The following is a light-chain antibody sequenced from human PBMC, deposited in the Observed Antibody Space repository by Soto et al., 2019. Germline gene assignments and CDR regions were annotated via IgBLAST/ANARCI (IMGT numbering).Light chain of an antibody. J-gene: IGKJ2*03. Sequence: DIQMTQSPSSLSASVGDTVTITCRASQSISSFVSWYQKKPGTATRLLIYAASSLQGGVPNRFRGSGSIVEFTLTINSLQPEDAGTYYCLQTLGSFHSFGQGTRLEI. CDR2: AAS. CDR3: LQTLGSFHS. V-gene: IGKV1-39*01. CDR1: QSISSF.